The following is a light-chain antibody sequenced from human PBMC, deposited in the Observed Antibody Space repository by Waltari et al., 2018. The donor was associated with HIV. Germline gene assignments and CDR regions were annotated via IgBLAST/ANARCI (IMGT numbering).Light chain of an antibody. Sequence: SYVLTQPPSVSVAPGQTARVTCGGNNIGSKSVHWYQVKPGQAPVLVVYDDSDRPSGIPGRFSGSNSGNTATRAISRVEAGDEADYYCQVWDTGGDHPEWVFGGGTKLTVL. CDR1: NIGSKS. CDR3: QVWDTGGDHPEWV. V-gene: IGLV3-21*02. J-gene: IGLJ3*02. CDR2: DDS.